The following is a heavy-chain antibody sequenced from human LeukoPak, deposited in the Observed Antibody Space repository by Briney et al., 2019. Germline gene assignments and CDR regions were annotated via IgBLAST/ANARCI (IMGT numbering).Heavy chain of an antibody. D-gene: IGHD2-2*01. CDR1: GFTFSSYA. CDR3: ARERLYCSSTSCYSGGFDY. J-gene: IGHJ4*02. CDR2: ISHDGSNK. V-gene: IGHV3-30*04. Sequence: GRSLRLSCAASGFTFSSYAMHWVRQAPGKGLEWVAVISHDGSNKYYADSVKGRFTISRDNSKNTLYLQMNSLRAEDTAVYYCARERLYCSSTSCYSGGFDYWGQGTLVTVSS.